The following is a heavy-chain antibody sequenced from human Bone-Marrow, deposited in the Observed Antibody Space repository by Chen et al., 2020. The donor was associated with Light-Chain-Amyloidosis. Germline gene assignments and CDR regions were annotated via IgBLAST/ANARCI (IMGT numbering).Heavy chain of an antibody. Sequence: EEQLVASGGGLVKPGRSVRPASATAASVFEDYPVTWGRLTPGTGLGWVSGITWDSRTMDYADPVKGRVSVSRDNAKTSLYLQMNSLSAEDTAWYCWANATGVNPPLITVTYSDAFDMWGQGTMVTVSS. D-gene: IGHD4-4*01. CDR1: ASVFEDYP. J-gene: IGHJ3*02. V-gene: IGHV3-9*01. CDR3: ANATGVNPPLITVTYSDAFDM. CDR2: ITWDSRTM.